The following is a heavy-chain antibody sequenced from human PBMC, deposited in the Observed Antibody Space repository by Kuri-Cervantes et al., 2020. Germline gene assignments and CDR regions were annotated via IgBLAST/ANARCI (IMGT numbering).Heavy chain of an antibody. CDR1: GFTFSNFA. CDR3: AKVRKTRVGYSYGSGGFDY. V-gene: IGHV3-30-3*01. CDR2: ISYDGSNK. Sequence: GGSLRLSCAASGFTFSNFAMHWVRQAPGKGLEWVAVISYDGSNKFYSDSVKGRFTISRDNSRNTLYLQMNSLRAEDTAVYYCAKVRKTRVGYSYGSGGFDYWGQGTLVTVSS. D-gene: IGHD5-18*01. J-gene: IGHJ4*02.